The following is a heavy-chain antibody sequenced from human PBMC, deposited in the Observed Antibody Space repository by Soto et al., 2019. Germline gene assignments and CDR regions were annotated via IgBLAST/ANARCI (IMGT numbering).Heavy chain of an antibody. CDR3: ARFGTISPAYNWFDP. CDR2: IWYDGSNK. CDR1: GFTFSSYG. V-gene: IGHV3-33*01. Sequence: PGGSLRLACAASGFTFSSYGMHWVRQAPGKGLEWVAVIWYDGSNKYYADSVKGRFTISRDNSKNTLYLQMNSLRAEDTAVYYCARFGTISPAYNWFDPWGQRTLVTVSS. J-gene: IGHJ5*02. D-gene: IGHD3-3*01.